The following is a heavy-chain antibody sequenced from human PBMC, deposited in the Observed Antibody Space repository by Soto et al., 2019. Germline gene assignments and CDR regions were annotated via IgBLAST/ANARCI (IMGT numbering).Heavy chain of an antibody. J-gene: IGHJ5*02. Sequence: QVQLVQSGAEVKKPGSSVKVSCKASGGTFSSYAISWVRQAPGQGLEWMGGIIPIFGTANYEQKFQGRVTITADESTSTAYMELSSLRSEDTAVYYCAREGVDCSGGSCYRNWFDPWGQGTLVTVSS. CDR1: GGTFSSYA. D-gene: IGHD2-15*01. V-gene: IGHV1-69*01. CDR3: AREGVDCSGGSCYRNWFDP. CDR2: IIPIFGTA.